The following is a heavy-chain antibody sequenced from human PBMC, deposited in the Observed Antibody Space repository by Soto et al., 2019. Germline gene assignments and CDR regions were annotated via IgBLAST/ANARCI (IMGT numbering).Heavy chain of an antibody. J-gene: IGHJ5*02. CDR3: ARVRGALGLWFDP. CDR2: IIAYNGNT. D-gene: IGHD3-16*01. CDR1: GYTFTSYG. Sequence: QVQLVQSGAEVKKPGASVKVSCKASGYTFTSYGISWVRQAPGQGLEWMGRIIAYNGNTNYAQKIQGRVTMTTDTSMSTGYMELRGLRSDDTAVYSCARVRGALGLWFDPWGQGTLVTVS. V-gene: IGHV1-18*01.